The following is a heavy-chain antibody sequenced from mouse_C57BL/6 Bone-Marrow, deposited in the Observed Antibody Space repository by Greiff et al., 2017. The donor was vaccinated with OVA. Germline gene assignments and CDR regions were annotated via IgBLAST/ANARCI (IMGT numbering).Heavy chain of an antibody. V-gene: IGHV2-2*01. CDR3: ARNSVGYYDYYAMDY. CDR1: GFSLTSYG. CDR2: IWSGGST. J-gene: IGHJ4*01. Sequence: QVQLQQSGPGLVQPSQSLSITCTVSGFSLTSYGVHWVRQSPGKGLEWMGVIWSGGSTDYNAAFISRLSISKDNSKSQVFFKMNSLQADDTAIYYCARNSVGYYDYYAMDYWGQGTSVTVSS. D-gene: IGHD1-1*02.